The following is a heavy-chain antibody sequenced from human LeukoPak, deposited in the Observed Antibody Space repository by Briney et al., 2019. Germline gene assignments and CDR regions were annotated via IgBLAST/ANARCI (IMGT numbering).Heavy chain of an antibody. CDR2: ISAYNGNT. Sequence: ASVKVSCKASGYTFTSYGISWVRQAPGQGLEWMGWISAYNGNTNYAQKLQGRVTMTTDTSTSTAYMELRSLRSDDTAVYYCARYYYDSSGYYYYYYGMDVWGQGTTVTVSS. CDR1: GYTFTSYG. V-gene: IGHV1-18*04. J-gene: IGHJ6*02. CDR3: ARYYYDSSGYYYYYYGMDV. D-gene: IGHD3-22*01.